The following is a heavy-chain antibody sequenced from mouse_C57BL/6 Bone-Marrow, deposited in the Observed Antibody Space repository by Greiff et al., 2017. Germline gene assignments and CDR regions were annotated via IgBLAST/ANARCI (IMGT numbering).Heavy chain of an antibody. J-gene: IGHJ2*01. D-gene: IGHD2-3*01. V-gene: IGHV1-64*01. Sequence: QVQLQQPGAELVKPGASVKLSCKASGYTFTSYWMHWVKQRPGQGLEWIGMIHPNSGSTNYNEKFKSKDTLTVDKSSSTAYMQLSSLTSEDSAVYYCAREGDGYYFDYGGQGTTLTVSS. CDR3: AREGDGYYFDY. CDR1: GYTFTSYW. CDR2: IHPNSGST.